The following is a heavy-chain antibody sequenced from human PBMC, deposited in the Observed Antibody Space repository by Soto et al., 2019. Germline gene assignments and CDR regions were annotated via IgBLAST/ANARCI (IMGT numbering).Heavy chain of an antibody. J-gene: IGHJ3*02. CDR1: GGAFSRYS. Sequence: ASVKVSCKGSGGAFSRYSISWVLQAPGQGLEWMGGIIPIFGTANYAQKFQGRVTITADESTSTAYMELSSLRSEDTAVYYCVRTLGEYYYDSSGYYRPYAFESWGQGTMVTVSS. D-gene: IGHD3-22*01. CDR2: IIPIFGTA. V-gene: IGHV1-69*13. CDR3: VRTLGEYYYDSSGYYRPYAFES.